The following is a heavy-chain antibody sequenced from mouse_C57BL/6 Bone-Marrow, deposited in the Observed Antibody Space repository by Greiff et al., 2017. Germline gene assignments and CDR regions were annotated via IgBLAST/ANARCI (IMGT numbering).Heavy chain of an antibody. CDR2: IDPNSGGT. D-gene: IGHD1-1*01. CDR3: ARYPYYYGRAMDY. Sequence: QVQLQQPGAEPVKPGASVKLSCKASGYTFTSYWMHWVKQRPGRGLEWIGRIDPNSGGTKYNEKFKSKATLTVDKPSSTAYMQLSSLTSEDSAVYYCARYPYYYGRAMDYWGQGTSVTVSS. CDR1: GYTFTSYW. V-gene: IGHV1-72*01. J-gene: IGHJ4*01.